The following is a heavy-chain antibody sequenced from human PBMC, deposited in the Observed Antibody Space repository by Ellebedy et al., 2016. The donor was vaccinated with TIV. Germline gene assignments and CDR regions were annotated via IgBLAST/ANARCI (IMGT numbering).Heavy chain of an antibody. CDR2: IYYSGST. Sequence: SETLSHTCTVSGDSISRSSYYWGWIRQPPGRGLEWIGSIYYSGSTDYNPSLKSRVTISADTSKNQFSLRLSSVTAADTAVYYCARWFGELLYVRWFDPWGQGTLVTVSS. J-gene: IGHJ5*02. CDR1: GDSISRSSYY. CDR3: ARWFGELLYVRWFDP. V-gene: IGHV4-39*01. D-gene: IGHD3-10*01.